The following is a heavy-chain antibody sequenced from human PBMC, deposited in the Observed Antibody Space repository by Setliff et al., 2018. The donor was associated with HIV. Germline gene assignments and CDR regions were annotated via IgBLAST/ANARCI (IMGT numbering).Heavy chain of an antibody. CDR2: MYYSGST. CDR3: VFGLRFSPFDN. J-gene: IGHJ4*02. CDR1: GGSISGSSYY. D-gene: IGHD5-12*01. V-gene: IGHV4-39*02. Sequence: SETLSLTCIVSGGSISGSSYYWGWIRQSPGKGLEWIGNMYYSGSTYYNPSLKSRVTISVDTSKNHLSLKLTSVTAADTGLYYCVFGLRFSPFDNWDQGTLVTVSS.